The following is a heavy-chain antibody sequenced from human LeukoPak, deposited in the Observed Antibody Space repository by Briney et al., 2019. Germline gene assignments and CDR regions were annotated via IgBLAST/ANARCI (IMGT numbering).Heavy chain of an antibody. CDR1: GYTFNNYG. D-gene: IGHD3-22*01. CDR2: ISAYSGNT. V-gene: IGHV1-18*01. CDR3: AISQGSYYDTSGYLGGDY. Sequence: GASVKVSCKASGYTFNNYGIFWVRQAPGQGLEWMGWISAYSGNTNYAQKLQGRVTMTTETSTSTAYMELESLRSDDTAVYYCAISQGSYYDTSGYLGGDYWGQGTLVTVSS. J-gene: IGHJ4*02.